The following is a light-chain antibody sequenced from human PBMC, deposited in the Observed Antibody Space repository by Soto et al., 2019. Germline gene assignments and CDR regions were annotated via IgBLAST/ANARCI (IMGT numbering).Light chain of an antibody. V-gene: IGKV3-20*01. CDR3: HQYGSSEGT. Sequence: EIVLTQSPGTLSLSPGERATLSCRASQSVSSSYLAWYQQKPGQASRLLIYGASSRATGIPDRFSGSGSGTDYTLTISRLEPEDFAVYYCHQYGSSEGTFGQGTKVEIK. CDR2: GAS. CDR1: QSVSSSY. J-gene: IGKJ1*01.